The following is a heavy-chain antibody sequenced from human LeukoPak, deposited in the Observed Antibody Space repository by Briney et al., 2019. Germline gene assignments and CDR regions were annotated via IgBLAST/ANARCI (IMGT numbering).Heavy chain of an antibody. Sequence: TGGSLRLSCAASGFTFSSYAMSWVRQAPGKGLEWVSAISGSGGSTYYADSVKGRFTISRDNSKNTLYLQMNSLRAEDTAVYYCAKDLSYGDYVDYWGQGTLVTVSS. CDR2: ISGSGGST. V-gene: IGHV3-23*01. CDR3: AKDLSYGDYVDY. CDR1: GFTFSSYA. D-gene: IGHD4-17*01. J-gene: IGHJ4*02.